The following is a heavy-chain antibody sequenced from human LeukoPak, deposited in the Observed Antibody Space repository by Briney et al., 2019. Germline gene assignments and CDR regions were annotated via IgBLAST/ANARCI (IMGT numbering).Heavy chain of an antibody. J-gene: IGHJ4*02. CDR1: GFTSIAYA. CDR3: AKHHYSSSRDYFDY. CDR2: ISGSGGST. D-gene: IGHD6-13*01. Sequence: GGSLRLSCVGSGFTSIAYALTWARQAPGKGLEWVSVISGSGGSTNYADSVKGRFIISRDNSRNTLFLQMNSLRAEDTAVYYCAKHHYSSSRDYFDYWGQGTLVTVSS. V-gene: IGHV3-23*01.